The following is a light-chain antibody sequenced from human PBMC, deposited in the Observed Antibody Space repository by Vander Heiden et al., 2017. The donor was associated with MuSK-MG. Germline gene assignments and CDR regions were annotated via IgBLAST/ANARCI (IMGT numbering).Light chain of an antibody. CDR2: EVS. J-gene: IGLJ1*01. CDR3: YSYTGRNTYV. Sequence: QSALTQPASVSGSPGQSITISCTGTSSDVGGYTFVSWYQQYPGKAPKVMIYEVSNRPSGVSSRFSGPKSGNTASLTISGLQAEDEADYYCYSYTGRNTYVFGTGTKVTVL. V-gene: IGLV2-14*01. CDR1: SSDVGGYTF.